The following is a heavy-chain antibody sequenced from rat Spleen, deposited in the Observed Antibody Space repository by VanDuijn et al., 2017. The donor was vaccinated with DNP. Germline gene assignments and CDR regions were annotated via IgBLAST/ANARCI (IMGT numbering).Heavy chain of an antibody. J-gene: IGHJ2*01. CDR3: TRRYNSGYGYYFDY. D-gene: IGHD4-3*01. CDR2: TIYDGSRT. CDR1: GFTFSDYN. V-gene: IGHV5S10*01. Sequence: EVQLVESGGGLVQPGRSLKLSCAASGFTFSDYNMAWVRQAPKKGLEWVAITIYDGSRTYYRDSVKGRFTISRDNAKSTLYLQMNSLRSEDTATYYCTRRYNSGYGYYFDYWGQGVMVTVSS.